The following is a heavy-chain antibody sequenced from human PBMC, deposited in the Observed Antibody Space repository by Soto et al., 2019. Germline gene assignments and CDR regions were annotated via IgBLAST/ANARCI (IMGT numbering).Heavy chain of an antibody. CDR1: GHTLTELS. CDR2: FDPEDGET. D-gene: IGHD1-1*01. CDR3: AAGGTRWLHSPFDY. J-gene: IGHJ4*02. Sequence: QVQLLQSGAEVKKPGASVKVSCTVSGHTLTELSMHWVRQAPGRGLEWMGGFDPEDGETISAQKFQGRVTMTEDTSTDSTYMELTRLRSEDTAVYYCAAGGTRWLHSPFDYWGQGTLVTISS. V-gene: IGHV1-24*01.